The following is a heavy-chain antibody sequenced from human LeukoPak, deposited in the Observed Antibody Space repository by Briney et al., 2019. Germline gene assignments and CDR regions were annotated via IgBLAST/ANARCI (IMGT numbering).Heavy chain of an antibody. V-gene: IGHV3-23*01. D-gene: IGHD3-10*01. CDR1: GFTFSNYG. CDR2: ITGSGGST. CDR3: ARPMVRGVIIRDAFDI. J-gene: IGHJ3*02. Sequence: GGTLRLSCAASGFTFSNYGLSWVRQAPGKGLEWVSGITGSGGSTYYADSVKGRFTISRDNSKNTLYLQMNSLRAEDTAIYYCARPMVRGVIIRDAFDIWGQGTMVTVSS.